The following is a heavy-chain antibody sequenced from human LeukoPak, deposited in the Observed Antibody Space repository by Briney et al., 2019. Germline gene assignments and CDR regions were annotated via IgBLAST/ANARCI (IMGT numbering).Heavy chain of an antibody. D-gene: IGHD3-10*01. Sequence: SETLSLTCTVSGGSISSRGYYWSWIRQPPGKGLEWIGSIYYSGSTYYNPSLKSRVTISVDTSKNQFSLKLSAVTAADTAVYYYARLQGSGSPPSDYWGQGTPVSVSS. V-gene: IGHV4-39*01. J-gene: IGHJ4*02. CDR1: GGSISSRGYY. CDR3: ARLQGSGSPPSDY. CDR2: IYYSGST.